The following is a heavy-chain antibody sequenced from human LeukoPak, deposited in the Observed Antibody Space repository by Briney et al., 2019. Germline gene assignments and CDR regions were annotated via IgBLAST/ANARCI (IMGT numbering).Heavy chain of an antibody. J-gene: IGHJ4*02. D-gene: IGHD1-26*01. CDR2: ISSSSSYI. CDR3: ARATTGFGGSADY. Sequence: GGSLRLSCAASGFTFSSYSMNWVRQAPGKGLEWVSSISSSSSYIYYADSVKGRFTISRDNAKNSLYLQMNSLRAEDTAVYYCARATTGFGGSADYWGQGTLVTVSS. V-gene: IGHV3-21*01. CDR1: GFTFSSYS.